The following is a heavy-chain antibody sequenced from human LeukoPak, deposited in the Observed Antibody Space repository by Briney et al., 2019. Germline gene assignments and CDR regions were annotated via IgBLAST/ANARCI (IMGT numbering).Heavy chain of an antibody. CDR3: AKEIYCSSTSCPSRMGYYYYGMDV. D-gene: IGHD2-2*01. CDR2: ISGSGGST. V-gene: IGHV3-23*01. CDR1: GFTFSSYA. J-gene: IGHJ6*02. Sequence: GGSLRLSCAASGFTFSSYAMSWVRQAPGKGLEWVSAISGSGGSTYYADSVKGRFTISRDNSKNTLYLQMNSLRAEDTAVYYCAKEIYCSSTSCPSRMGYYYYGMDVWGQGTTVTVSS.